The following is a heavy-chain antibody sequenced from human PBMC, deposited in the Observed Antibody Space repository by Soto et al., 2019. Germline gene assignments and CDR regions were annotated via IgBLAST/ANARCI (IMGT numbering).Heavy chain of an antibody. CDR1: GFSFSSAW. V-gene: IGHV3-15*07. J-gene: IGHJ4*02. CDR3: TTGSNEGY. D-gene: IGHD1-1*01. CDR2: IRTKPEGETT. Sequence: EVQLLESGGGLVKPGGSLRLSCAASGFSFSSAWMNWVRQAPGKGLEWVGRIRTKPEGETTDYPAPVKGRFTISRDDSKTTFYLQMTSLKIEDTAVYYCTTGSNEGYWGQGTLVTVSS.